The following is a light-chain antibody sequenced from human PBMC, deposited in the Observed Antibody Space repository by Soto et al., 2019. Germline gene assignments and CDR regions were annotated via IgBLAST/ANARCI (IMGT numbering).Light chain of an antibody. CDR1: QSVSSN. V-gene: IGKV3-15*01. Sequence: EIVMTQSPATLSVSPGERATLSCRASQSVSSNLAWYQQKPGQAPRLLIYSASTRATGFPARFSGSGSGTEFTLTISSLQSEDFAVYYCQQYNSWPPITFGQGTRLEIK. CDR2: SAS. J-gene: IGKJ5*01. CDR3: QQYNSWPPIT.